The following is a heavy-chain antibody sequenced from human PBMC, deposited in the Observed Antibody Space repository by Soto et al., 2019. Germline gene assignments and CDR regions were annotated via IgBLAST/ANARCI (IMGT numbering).Heavy chain of an antibody. J-gene: IGHJ6*02. D-gene: IGHD2-21*01. CDR2: IIPILGIA. V-gene: IGHV1-69*08. CDR1: GDTFSSYT. CDR3: ARECGRTHYYYYYGMDV. Sequence: QVQLVQSGAEVKKPGSSVKVSCKASGDTFSSYTISWVRQAPGQGLEWMGRIIPILGIANYAQKFQGRVTITADKSTSTAYMELSSLRSEDTAVYYCARECGRTHYYYYYGMDVWGQGTTVAISS.